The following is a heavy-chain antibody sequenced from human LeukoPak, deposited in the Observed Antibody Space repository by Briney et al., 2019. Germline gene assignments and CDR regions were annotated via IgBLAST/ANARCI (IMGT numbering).Heavy chain of an antibody. Sequence: RGSLRLSCAASGFTFSSYAMHWVRQAPGKGLEWVAVISYDGSSKFYADSVKGRFTISRDYSKNTLYLQMNSLRAEDTAVYYCAKDRSIVGERYFDYWGQGTLVTVSS. D-gene: IGHD1-26*01. CDR2: ISYDGSSK. J-gene: IGHJ4*02. CDR3: AKDRSIVGERYFDY. V-gene: IGHV3-30*04. CDR1: GFTFSSYA.